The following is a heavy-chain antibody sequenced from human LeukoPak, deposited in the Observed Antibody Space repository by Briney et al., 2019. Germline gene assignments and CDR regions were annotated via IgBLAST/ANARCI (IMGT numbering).Heavy chain of an antibody. J-gene: IGHJ4*02. CDR1: GFTFSSYG. Sequence: GGSLRLSCAASGFTFSSYGMHWVRQAPGKGPEWVAVIQYDGSNKFYADSVEGRFTNSRDNSKNTLYLQMSSLRTDDTAMYYCAKDNPIEEVPGLGPGDWGQGTLVTVSS. V-gene: IGHV3-30*18. D-gene: IGHD2-2*01. CDR3: AKDNPIEEVPGLGPGD. CDR2: IQYDGSNK.